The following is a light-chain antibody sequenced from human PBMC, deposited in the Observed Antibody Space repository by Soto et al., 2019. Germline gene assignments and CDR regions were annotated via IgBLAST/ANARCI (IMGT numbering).Light chain of an antibody. V-gene: IGLV1-44*01. CDR2: STD. CDR3: AAWDDSLHGWV. J-gene: IGLJ3*02. Sequence: QPVLTQPPSASGTPGQRVTISCSGSSSNIGSNTVNWYQQVPGTAPKLLIYSTDQRPSGVPDRFSGSRSGTSASLAISGLHSEDEADYYCAAWDDSLHGWVFGGGTKVTVL. CDR1: SSNIGSNT.